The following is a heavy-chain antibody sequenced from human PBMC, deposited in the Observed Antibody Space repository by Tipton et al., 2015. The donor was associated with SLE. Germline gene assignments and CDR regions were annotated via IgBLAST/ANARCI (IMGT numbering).Heavy chain of an antibody. CDR2: IYHSGD. J-gene: IGHJ3*02. CDR1: GYSLSSNSY. D-gene: IGHD2-15*01. V-gene: IGHV4-38-2*01. CDR3: ARATYSVIVDAFDI. Sequence: VKPSETLSLACSVSGYSLSSNSYWAWIRQPPGKGLEWIGSIYHSGDYYNPSLKSRVTISVDTSKNQFSLHLRSVTAADTALYYCARATYSVIVDAFDIWGQGTMVTVSS.